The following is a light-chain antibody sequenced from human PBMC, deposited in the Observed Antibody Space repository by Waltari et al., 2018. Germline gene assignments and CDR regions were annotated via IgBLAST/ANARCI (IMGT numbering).Light chain of an antibody. J-gene: IGKJ2*01. CDR3: QQRSNWPLMYT. CDR2: DAS. V-gene: IGKV3-11*01. Sequence: EIVLTQSPATLSLSPGERATLSCRAIQSVRSSLAGYQQKPGQAPRLLIYDASNRATGIPARFSGSGSGTDFTLTISSLEPEDFAVYYCQQRSNWPLMYTFGQGTKLEIK. CDR1: QSVRSS.